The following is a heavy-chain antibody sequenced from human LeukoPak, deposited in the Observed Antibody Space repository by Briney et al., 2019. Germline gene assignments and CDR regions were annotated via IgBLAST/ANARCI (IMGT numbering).Heavy chain of an antibody. CDR2: IYYSGST. CDR3: ARDSHAVAGYNWFDP. Sequence: SETLSLTRTVSGGSISSGDYYWSWIRQPPGKGLEWIGYIYYSGSTYYNPSLKSRVTISVDTSKNQFSLKLSSVTAADTAVYYCARDSHAVAGYNWFDPWGQGTLSPSPQ. V-gene: IGHV4-30-4*01. J-gene: IGHJ5*02. D-gene: IGHD6-19*01. CDR1: GGSISSGDYY.